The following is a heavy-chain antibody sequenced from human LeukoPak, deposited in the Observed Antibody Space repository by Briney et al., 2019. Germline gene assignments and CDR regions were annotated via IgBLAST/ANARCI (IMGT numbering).Heavy chain of an antibody. CDR2: IYTSGST. CDR1: GGSISSSSYY. J-gene: IGHJ3*02. V-gene: IGHV4-61*02. Sequence: SSETLSLTCTVSGGSISSSSYYWSWIRQPAGKGLEWIGRIYTSGSTNYNPSLKSRVTMSVDTSKNQFSLKLSSVTAADTAVYYCARGTYGDWYDAFDIWGQGTMVTVSS. D-gene: IGHD4-17*01. CDR3: ARGTYGDWYDAFDI.